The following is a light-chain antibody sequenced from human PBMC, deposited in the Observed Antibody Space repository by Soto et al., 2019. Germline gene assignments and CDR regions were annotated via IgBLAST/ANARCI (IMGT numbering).Light chain of an antibody. CDR1: QSINTY. J-gene: IGKJ1*01. CDR3: QQYNTYLTWS. Sequence: DIQMTQSPSTLSGSVGDRVTITCRASQSINTYLNWCQQKPGKAPKLLIYAASTLQSGVPSRFSGSGSRTEFTLTINGLQPVDAATYYCQQYNTYLTWSFGQGTKVDIK. V-gene: IGKV1-39*01. CDR2: AAS.